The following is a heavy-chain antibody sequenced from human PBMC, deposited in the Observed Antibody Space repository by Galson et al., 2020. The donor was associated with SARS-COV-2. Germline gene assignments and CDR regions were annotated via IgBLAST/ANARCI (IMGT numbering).Heavy chain of an antibody. V-gene: IGHV3-33*06. CDR1: GFTFSSYG. J-gene: IGHJ6*02. CDR3: AKDGKYYDFCNGYLWPSSELHYYYGMDI. CDR2: IWYDGSNK. D-gene: IGHD3-3*01. Sequence: GGSLRLYCAASGFTFSSYGMHWVSQAPGKGLEWVAVIWYDGSNKYYADSVKGRFTISRDNSKNTLYLQMNSLRAEDTAVYYCAKDGKYYDFCNGYLWPSSELHYYYGMDIWGQGTTVTVSS.